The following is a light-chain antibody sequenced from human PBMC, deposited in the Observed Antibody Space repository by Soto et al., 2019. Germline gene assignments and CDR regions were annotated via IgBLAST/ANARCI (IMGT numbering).Light chain of an antibody. CDR1: QTTSCSY. V-gene: IGKV3-20*01. CDR2: AAS. CDR3: QHYDGSLT. J-gene: IGKJ4*01. Sequence: EIVLTQSPHTLSSSPGDTASLSCRTSQTTSCSYFAWYQQKPGQSPRLLVYAASIRAPGIPARFSGSGSGADFNLTISSLEPADFAVYYCQHYDGSLTFGGGTRVEIK.